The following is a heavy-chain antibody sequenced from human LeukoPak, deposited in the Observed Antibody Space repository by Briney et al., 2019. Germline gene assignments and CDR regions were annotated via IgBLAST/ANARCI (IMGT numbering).Heavy chain of an antibody. V-gene: IGHV3-15*01. J-gene: IGHJ4*02. CDR3: TYYYDSSGYPTCDY. CDR1: GFTFSNAW. D-gene: IGHD3-22*01. CDR2: IKSKTDGGTT. Sequence: QAGGSLRLSCAASGFTFSNAWMSWVRQAPGKGLEWVGRIKSKTDGGTTDYAAPVKGRFTISRDDSKNTLYLQMNSLKSEDTAIYYCTYYYDSSGYPTCDYWGQGTLVTVSS.